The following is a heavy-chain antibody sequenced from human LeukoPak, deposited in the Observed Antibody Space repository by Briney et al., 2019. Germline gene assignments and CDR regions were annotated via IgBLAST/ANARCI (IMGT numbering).Heavy chain of an antibody. D-gene: IGHD3-22*01. CDR2: INHSGST. Sequence: SETLSLTCAVYGGSFSGYYWSWIRQPPGKGLEWIGEINHSGSTNYNPSLKSRVTISVDTSKNQFSLKLSSATAADTAVYYCASSYYDSSGYYPGYWGQGTLVTVSS. CDR1: GGSFSGYY. J-gene: IGHJ4*02. CDR3: ASSYYDSSGYYPGY. V-gene: IGHV4-34*01.